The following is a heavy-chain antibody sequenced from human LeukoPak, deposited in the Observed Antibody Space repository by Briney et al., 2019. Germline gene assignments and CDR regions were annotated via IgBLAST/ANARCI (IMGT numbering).Heavy chain of an antibody. D-gene: IGHD6-19*01. CDR2: ISYDGSNK. Sequence: PGRSLRLSCAASGFTFSSYAMHWVRQAPGKGLEWVAVISYDGSNKYHADSVKGRFTISRDNSKNTLYLQMNSLRAEDTAVYYCASLTSSGWSYFDYWGQGTLVTVSS. CDR1: GFTFSSYA. V-gene: IGHV3-30*14. J-gene: IGHJ4*02. CDR3: ASLTSSGWSYFDY.